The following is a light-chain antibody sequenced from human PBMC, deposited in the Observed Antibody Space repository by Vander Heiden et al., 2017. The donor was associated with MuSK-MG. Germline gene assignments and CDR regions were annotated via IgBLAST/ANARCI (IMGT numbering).Light chain of an antibody. Sequence: EIVMTQYPATLSVSPGERATLSCRASQSVSSNLAWYQQKPGQAPRLLIYGASTRATGIPARFSGSGSGTEFTLTISSLQSEDFAVYYCQQYNNWPITLGQGTRLEIK. CDR2: GAS. CDR1: QSVSSN. CDR3: QQYNNWPIT. J-gene: IGKJ5*01. V-gene: IGKV3-15*01.